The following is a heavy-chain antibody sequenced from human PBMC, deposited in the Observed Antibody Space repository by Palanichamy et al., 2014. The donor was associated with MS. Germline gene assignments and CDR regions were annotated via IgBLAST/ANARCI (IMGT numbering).Heavy chain of an antibody. CDR1: GFSLTTSGVG. Sequence: QITLKESGPKLLKPTQTLTLTCTFSGFSLTTSGVGVGWIRQPPGKALEWLALIYWDGDSRFSPSLKNRINIIKDTSRDQVVLTMTNMNPVDTATYYCARIPTLDFWGQGIRVAVS. CDR2: IYWDGDS. CDR3: ARIPTLDF. V-gene: IGHV2-5*02. J-gene: IGHJ4*02.